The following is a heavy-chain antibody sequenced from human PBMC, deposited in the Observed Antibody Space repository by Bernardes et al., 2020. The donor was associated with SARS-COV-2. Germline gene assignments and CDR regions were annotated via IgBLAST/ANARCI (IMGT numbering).Heavy chain of an antibody. CDR2: IYYSGST. CDR1: GGSISSYY. Sequence: SEPLSLTCTVSGGSISSYYWSWIRQPPGKGLEWIGYIYYSGSTNYNPSLKSRVTISVDTSKNQFSLKLSSVTAADTAVYYCARVFGSSSSGWYYYYYYMDVWGKGTTVTVSS. D-gene: IGHD6-6*01. CDR3: ARVFGSSSSGWYYYYYYMDV. J-gene: IGHJ6*03. V-gene: IGHV4-59*01.